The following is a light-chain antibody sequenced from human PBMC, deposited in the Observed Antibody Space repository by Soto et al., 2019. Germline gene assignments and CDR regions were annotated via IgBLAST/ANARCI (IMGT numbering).Light chain of an antibody. CDR3: QQRSNWPIT. V-gene: IGKV3-11*01. Sequence: EIVLTQSPATLSLSPGERATLSCRASQSVSSYLAWYQQKPCQAPRLLIYDASNRATGIPARFSGSGSGTDFTLTISRLEPEDFAVYYCQQRSNWPITFGQGTRLEIK. CDR2: DAS. J-gene: IGKJ5*01. CDR1: QSVSSY.